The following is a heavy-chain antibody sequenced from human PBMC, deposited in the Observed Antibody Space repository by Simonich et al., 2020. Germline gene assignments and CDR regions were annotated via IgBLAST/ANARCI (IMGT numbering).Heavy chain of an antibody. D-gene: IGHD6-13*01. J-gene: IGHJ4*02. CDR2: SKSKTDGGTA. V-gene: IGHV3-15*01. CDR3: TTEGRAAAGTPWDY. Sequence: EVQLVESGGGLVKPGGSLRLSCAASGFTFSNAWMGWVRQAPGEGRKWVGRSKSKTDGGTADYAAPVKGRFTISRDDSNNTLYLQMNSLKTEDTAVYYCTTEGRAAAGTPWDYWGQGTLVTVSS. CDR1: GFTFSNAW.